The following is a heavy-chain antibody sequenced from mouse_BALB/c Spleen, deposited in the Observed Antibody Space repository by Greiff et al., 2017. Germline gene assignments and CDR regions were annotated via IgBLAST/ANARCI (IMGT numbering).Heavy chain of an antibody. CDR2: IYPGDGDT. J-gene: IGHJ4*01. CDR3: AREGLWGDAMDY. D-gene: IGHD1-1*02. Sequence: QVQLQQSGAELARPGASVKLSCKASGYTFTSYWMQWVKQRPGQGLEWIGAIYPGDGDTRYTQKFKGKATLTADKSSSTAYMQLSSLASEDSAVYYCAREGLWGDAMDYWGQGTSVTVSS. V-gene: IGHV1-87*01. CDR1: GYTFTSYW.